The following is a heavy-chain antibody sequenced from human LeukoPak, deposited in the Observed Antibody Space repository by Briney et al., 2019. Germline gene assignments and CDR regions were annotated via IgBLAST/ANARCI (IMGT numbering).Heavy chain of an antibody. CDR2: IYSGGSI. CDR1: GLIVSSNY. V-gene: IGHV3-53*01. J-gene: IGHJ3*02. CDR3: ARALNGFDI. Sequence: GGSLRLSCAPSGLIVSSNYMTWGRQAPGKGLEWVSVIYSGGSIYYADSVKGRFTISRDNSRNTLYLQMNSLRAEDTAVYYCARALNGFDIWGPGTLVTVSS.